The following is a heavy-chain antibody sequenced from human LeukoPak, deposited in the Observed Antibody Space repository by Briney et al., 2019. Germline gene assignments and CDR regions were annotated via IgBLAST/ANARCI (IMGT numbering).Heavy chain of an antibody. CDR1: GFTFSSYA. J-gene: IGHJ4*02. D-gene: IGHD3-22*01. CDR3: ARSDTSGYYHIPIDY. V-gene: IGHV3-23*01. Sequence: GGSLRLSCAASGFTFSSYAMSWVRQAPGKGLEWVSTISNSGGSTYYADSVKGRFTISRDSAKNSLYLQMNSLRAEDTAVYYCARSDTSGYYHIPIDYWGQGTLVTVSS. CDR2: ISNSGGST.